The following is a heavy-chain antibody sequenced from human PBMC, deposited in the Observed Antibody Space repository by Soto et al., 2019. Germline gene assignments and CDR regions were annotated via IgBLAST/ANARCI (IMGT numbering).Heavy chain of an antibody. J-gene: IGHJ4*02. CDR3: ATDILDY. CDR2: INQHGTEK. CDR1: GFNFSNYW. V-gene: IGHV3-7*05. Sequence: EVQLVESGGDLVPPGGSLRLSCVASGFNFSNYWMTWARQAPGKGLEWVANINQHGTEKFYADSVEGRFSISRDNAYHSVYLQMNSLRAEDTAIYYCATDILDYWGQGTSVTVSS.